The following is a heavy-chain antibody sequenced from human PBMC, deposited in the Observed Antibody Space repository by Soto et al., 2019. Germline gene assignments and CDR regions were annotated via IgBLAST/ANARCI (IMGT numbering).Heavy chain of an antibody. J-gene: IGHJ4*02. CDR1: GFTFSSCA. D-gene: IGHD1-7*01. Sequence: LRLSCAASGFTFSSCAMNWVRQAPGKGLEWVSTISGSGESTYYADSVKGRFTISRDNSKSTLYLQMNSLRAEDTAVYYCAKDRWNYDYFDFWGQGTLVTVSS. CDR3: AKDRWNYDYFDF. CDR2: ISGSGEST. V-gene: IGHV3-23*01.